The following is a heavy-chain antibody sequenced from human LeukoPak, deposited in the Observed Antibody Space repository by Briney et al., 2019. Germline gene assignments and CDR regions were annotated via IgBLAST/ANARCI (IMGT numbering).Heavy chain of an antibody. CDR2: IYTSGST. V-gene: IGHV4-61*02. CDR1: GGSISSGSYY. Sequence: KPSQTLSLTCTVSGGSISSGSYYWSWIRQPAGKGLEWIGRIYTSGSTNYDPSLKSRGTISVDTSKNQFSLKLSSVTAADTAVYYCARASWFGESTTDYWGQGTLVTVSS. CDR3: ARASWFGESTTDY. J-gene: IGHJ4*02. D-gene: IGHD3-10*01.